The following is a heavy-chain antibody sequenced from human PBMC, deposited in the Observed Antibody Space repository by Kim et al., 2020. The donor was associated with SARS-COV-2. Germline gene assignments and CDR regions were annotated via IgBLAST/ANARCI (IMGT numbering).Heavy chain of an antibody. CDR3: ARGATIFGVNDY. CDR2: IIPIFGTA. J-gene: IGHJ4*02. CDR1: GGTFSSYA. D-gene: IGHD3-3*01. V-gene: IGHV1-69*13. Sequence: SVKVSCKASGGTFSSYAISWVRQAPGQGLEWMGGIIPIFGTANYAQKFQGRVTITADESTSTAYMELSSLRSEDTAVYYCARGATIFGVNDYWGQGTLVTVSS.